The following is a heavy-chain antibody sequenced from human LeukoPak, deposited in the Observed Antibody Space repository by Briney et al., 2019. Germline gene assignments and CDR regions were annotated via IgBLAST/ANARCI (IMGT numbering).Heavy chain of an antibody. CDR1: GYTFTTYW. CDR3: TRSPRDGYHDAFDI. Sequence: GESLKISCKGSGYTFTTYWIAWVRQMPGEGLEWMGIIYPGDSETSYSSSFQGQVTISADKSITTAYLQWGSLKASDTAMYYCTRSPRDGYHDAFDIWGQGTMVTVFS. J-gene: IGHJ3*02. V-gene: IGHV5-51*01. CDR2: IYPGDSET. D-gene: IGHD5-24*01.